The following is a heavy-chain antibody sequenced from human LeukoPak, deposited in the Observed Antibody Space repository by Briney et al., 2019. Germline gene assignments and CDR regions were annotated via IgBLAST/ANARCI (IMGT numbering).Heavy chain of an antibody. CDR2: INPNSGGT. Sequence: ASVKVSCKASGYTFTDYFIHWVRQAPGQGLEWMGWINPNSGGTNYAQKFQGRVTMTRDTSISTGYIELSRLRSDDTAVYYCARVSRLQGWFDPWGQGTLVTVSS. CDR1: GYTFTDYF. J-gene: IGHJ5*02. V-gene: IGHV1-2*02. CDR3: ARVSRLQGWFDP. D-gene: IGHD2-15*01.